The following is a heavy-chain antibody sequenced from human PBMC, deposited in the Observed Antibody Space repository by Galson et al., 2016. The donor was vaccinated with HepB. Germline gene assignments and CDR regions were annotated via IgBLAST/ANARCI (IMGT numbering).Heavy chain of an antibody. J-gene: IGHJ5*02. CDR2: IIPIFGTT. V-gene: IGHV1-69*13. CDR1: GGTSGSYA. D-gene: IGHD3-10*01. Sequence: SVKVSCNGFGGTSGSYAITWVRQAPGQGLEWMGLIIPIFGTTNYAQTFQGRVSITVDESSNTAYLELSSLKSDDTAVYYCARGCRYAGSYYLSAWGQGTLVTVYS. CDR3: ARGCRYAGSYYLSA.